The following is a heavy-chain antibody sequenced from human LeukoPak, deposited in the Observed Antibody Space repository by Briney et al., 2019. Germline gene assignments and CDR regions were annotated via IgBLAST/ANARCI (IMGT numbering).Heavy chain of an antibody. CDR1: GYTFTGYY. CDR2: INPNSGGT. J-gene: IGHJ6*02. D-gene: IGHD3-22*01. CDR3: ARHSRPTIVVASYGLDV. Sequence: ASVKVSCKASGYTFTGYYMHWVRQAPGQGLEWMGWINPNSGGTNYAQKFQGWVTMTRDTSITTAYMELSRLRSDDTAVFYCARHSRPTIVVASYGLDVWGQGTTVTVSS. V-gene: IGHV1-2*04.